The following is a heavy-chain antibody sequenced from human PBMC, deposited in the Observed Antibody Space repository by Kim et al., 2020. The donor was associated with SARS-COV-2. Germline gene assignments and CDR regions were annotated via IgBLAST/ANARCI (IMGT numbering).Heavy chain of an antibody. V-gene: IGHV3-23*01. CDR3: RGSGSITMIVD. CDR2: T. Sequence: TYYADSVKGRFTISRDNSKNTLYLQMNSLRAEDTAVYYCRGSGSITMIVDWGQGTLVTFSS. J-gene: IGHJ1*01. D-gene: IGHD3-22*01.